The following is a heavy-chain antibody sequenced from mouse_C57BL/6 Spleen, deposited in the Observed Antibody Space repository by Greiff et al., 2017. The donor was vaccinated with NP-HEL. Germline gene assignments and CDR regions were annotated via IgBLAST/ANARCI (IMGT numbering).Heavy chain of an antibody. CDR3: ARNYYGSSTWFAY. D-gene: IGHD1-1*01. Sequence: VQLQQSGPELVKPGASVKISCKASGYAFSSSWMNWVKQRPGKGLEWIGRIYPGDGDTNYNGKFKGKATLTADKSSSTAYMQLSSLTSEDSAVYCCARNYYGSSTWFAYWGQGTLVTVSA. V-gene: IGHV1-82*01. CDR2: IYPGDGDT. J-gene: IGHJ3*01. CDR1: GYAFSSSW.